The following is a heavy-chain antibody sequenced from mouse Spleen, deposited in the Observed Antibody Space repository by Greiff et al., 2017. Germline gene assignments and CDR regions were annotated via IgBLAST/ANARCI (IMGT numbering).Heavy chain of an antibody. D-gene: IGHD1-1*01. J-gene: IGHJ3*01. V-gene: IGHV1-76*01. CDR2: IYPGSGNT. CDR3: AREYYAPFAY. CDR1: GYTFTDYY. Sequence: VQLKESGAELVRPGASVKLSCKASGYTFTDYYINWVKQRPGQGLEWIARIYPGSGNTYYNEKFKGKATLTAEKSSSTAYMQLSSLTSEDSAVYFCAREYYAPFAYWGQGTLVTVSA.